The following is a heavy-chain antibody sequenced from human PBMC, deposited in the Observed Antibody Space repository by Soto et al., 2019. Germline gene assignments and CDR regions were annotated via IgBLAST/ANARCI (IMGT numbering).Heavy chain of an antibody. Sequence: NPSETLSLTCTVSGGSISSYYWSWIRQPPGKGLEWIGYIYYSGSTNYNPSLKSRVTISVDTSKNQFSLKLSSVTAADTAVYYCARVDTAMVTFDYWGQGTLVTVSS. V-gene: IGHV4-59*01. D-gene: IGHD5-18*01. CDR2: IYYSGST. CDR3: ARVDTAMVTFDY. CDR1: GGSISSYY. J-gene: IGHJ4*02.